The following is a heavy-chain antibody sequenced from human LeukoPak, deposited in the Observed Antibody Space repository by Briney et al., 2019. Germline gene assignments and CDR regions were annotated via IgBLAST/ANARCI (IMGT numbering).Heavy chain of an antibody. Sequence: SETLSLTCTVSGDSISRDGYYWGWIRQSPGKGLEWIGSHYYGGVAYYNRPLKSRVGISIDTPKNQFYLRLTSVTAADTALYFCVRQGALLRFIAYWGQGILVTVSS. D-gene: IGHD3-3*01. CDR1: GDSISRDGYY. V-gene: IGHV4-39*01. J-gene: IGHJ4*02. CDR2: HYYGGVA. CDR3: VRQGALLRFIAY.